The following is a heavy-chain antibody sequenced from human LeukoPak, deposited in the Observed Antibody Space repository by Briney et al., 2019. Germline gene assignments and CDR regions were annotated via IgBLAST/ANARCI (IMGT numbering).Heavy chain of an antibody. J-gene: IGHJ3*02. V-gene: IGHV1-18*01. D-gene: IGHD3-10*01. CDR1: GYIFTNYA. CDR2: ISAYNGNT. CDR3: ARGGSRSRRGDDAFDI. Sequence: ASVKVSCKASGYIFTNYAMNWVRQAPGQGLEWMGWISAYNGNTELAQKFQGKVTLATDASTSTAYVELRSLTSDDTAVYFCARGGSRSRRGDDAFDIWGQGTMVTVSS.